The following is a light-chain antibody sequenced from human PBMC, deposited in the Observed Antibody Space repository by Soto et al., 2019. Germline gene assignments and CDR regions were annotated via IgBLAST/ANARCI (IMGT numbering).Light chain of an antibody. CDR3: QQYGSSLLT. V-gene: IGKV3-20*01. J-gene: IGKJ4*01. CDR1: QSVSSSY. CDR2: CAS. Sequence: EIVLTQSPGTLSLSPGERATLSCRASQSVSSSYLAWYQQKPGPAPRLLIYCASSRATGIPDRFSGSVSGTDFTLTISRLEPEDFAVYYCQQYGSSLLTFGGGTKVEIK.